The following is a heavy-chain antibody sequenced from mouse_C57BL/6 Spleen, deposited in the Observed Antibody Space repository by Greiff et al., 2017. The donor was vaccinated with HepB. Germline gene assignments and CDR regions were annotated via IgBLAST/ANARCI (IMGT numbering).Heavy chain of an antibody. Sequence: QVQLQQSGPGLVQPSQSLSITCTVSGFSLTSYGVHWVRQSPGKGLEWLGVIWSGGSTDYNAAFISRLSISKDNSKSQVFFKMNSLQADDTAIYYCASYGSSPWFAYWGQGTLVTVSA. CDR2: IWSGGST. CDR3: ASYGSSPWFAY. V-gene: IGHV2-2*01. D-gene: IGHD1-1*01. J-gene: IGHJ3*01. CDR1: GFSLTSYG.